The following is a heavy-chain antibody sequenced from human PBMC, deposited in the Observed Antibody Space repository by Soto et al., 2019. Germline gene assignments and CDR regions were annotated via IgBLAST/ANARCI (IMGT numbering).Heavy chain of an antibody. CDR1: GFTFGDYA. V-gene: IGHV3-49*03. Sequence: GGSLRLSCTASGFTFGDYAMSWFRQAPGKGLEWVGFIRSKAYGGTTEYAASVKGRFTISRDDSKSIAYLQMNSLKTEDTAVYYCGRRKTVLRYFHWSFDYWGQGALVTVSS. J-gene: IGHJ4*02. D-gene: IGHD3-9*01. CDR3: GRRKTVLRYFHWSFDY. CDR2: IRSKAYGGTT.